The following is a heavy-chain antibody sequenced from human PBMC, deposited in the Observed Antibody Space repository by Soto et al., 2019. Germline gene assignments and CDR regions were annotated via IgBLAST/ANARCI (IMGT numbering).Heavy chain of an antibody. Sequence: ASVKVSCKASGYTFTSYYIHWVRQAPGQGLEWMGIINPSGGSTNYAQKFQGRVTMTRDTSTSTVYMELNSLRSEDTAVYYCARGTFGYCSSGSCPPHPNDYWGQGTLVTVSS. CDR3: ARGTFGYCSSGSCPPHPNDY. J-gene: IGHJ4*02. CDR2: INPSGGST. CDR1: GYTFTSYY. V-gene: IGHV1-46*03. D-gene: IGHD2-15*01.